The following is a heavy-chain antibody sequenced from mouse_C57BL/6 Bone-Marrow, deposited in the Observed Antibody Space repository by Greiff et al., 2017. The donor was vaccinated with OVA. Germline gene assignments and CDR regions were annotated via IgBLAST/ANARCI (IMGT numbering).Heavy chain of an antibody. CDR3: ARKGAFITTAMDY. CDR1: GCTFTDYN. J-gene: IGHJ4*01. D-gene: IGHD1-1*01. Sequence: VQLQQSGPELVKPGASVKIPCKASGCTFTDYNMDWVKQSHGKSLEWIGDINPNNGGTIYNQKFKGKATLTVDKSSSTAYMELRSLTSEDTAVYYCARKGAFITTAMDYWGQGTSVTVSS. CDR2: INPNNGGT. V-gene: IGHV1-18*01.